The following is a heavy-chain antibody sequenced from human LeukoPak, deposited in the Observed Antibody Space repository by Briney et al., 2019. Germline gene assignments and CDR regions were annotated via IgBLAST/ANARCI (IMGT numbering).Heavy chain of an antibody. CDR2: IHYSGAT. V-gene: IGHV4-39*07. CDR1: GGSISSGTYY. CDR3: VRNEGWFGDRLDY. D-gene: IGHD3-10*01. Sequence: SETLSLTCTVSGGSISSGTYYWGWIRQPPEKGLEWIGSIHYSGATYYNPSLKSRIAISVDTSKKQFSLKLSSVAAADTAVYFYVRNEGWFGDRLDYWGQGTLVSVSS. J-gene: IGHJ4*02.